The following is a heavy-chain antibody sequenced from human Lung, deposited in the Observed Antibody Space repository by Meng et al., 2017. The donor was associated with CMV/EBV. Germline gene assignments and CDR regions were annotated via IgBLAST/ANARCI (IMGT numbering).Heavy chain of an antibody. CDR3: GRGDAYFPET. CDR1: GGSLSGYF. D-gene: IGHD1-14*01. J-gene: IGHJ5*02. Sequence: SXTXSLTCAVHGGSLSGYFWAYLRLSPGKGLERIGEINFSGNTYYNPSLESRLTMSLDTSKNQFTLELSSVTAADTAVYYCGRGDAYFPETWGQGILVTVSS. CDR2: INFSGNT. V-gene: IGHV4-34*01.